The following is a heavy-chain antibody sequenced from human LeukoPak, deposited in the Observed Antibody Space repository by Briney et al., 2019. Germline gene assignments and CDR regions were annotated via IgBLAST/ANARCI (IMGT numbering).Heavy chain of an antibody. CDR1: GGSISSSSYY. V-gene: IGHV4-39*07. J-gene: IGHJ4*02. CDR3: ARDSRYSNSWSNFDY. Sequence: SETLSLTCTVSGGSISSSSYYWGWIRQPPGKGLEWIGSMYSSGSTNFNPSLKSRVTISVDTSKNQFSLKLSSVTAADTAVYYCARDSRYSNSWSNFDYWGQGTLVTVSS. D-gene: IGHD6-13*01. CDR2: MYSSGST.